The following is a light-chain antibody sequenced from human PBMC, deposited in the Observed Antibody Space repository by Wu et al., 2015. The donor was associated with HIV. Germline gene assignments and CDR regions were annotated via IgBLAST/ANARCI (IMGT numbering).Light chain of an antibody. CDR2: ETY. CDR1: QSVSSSY. V-gene: IGKV3-20*02. Sequence: EIVLTQSPATLSLSPGERATLSCRASQSVSSSYVAWYQQKSGQSPKLVLHETYKRAPGIPPRFSGAGSGTDFSLIINPVESDDFAIYFCQQYSSTPITFGPGTRLDFK. J-gene: IGKJ5*01. CDR3: QQYSSTPIT.